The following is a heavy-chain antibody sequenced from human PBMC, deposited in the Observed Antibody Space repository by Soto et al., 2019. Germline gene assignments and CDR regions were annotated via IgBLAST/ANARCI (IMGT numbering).Heavy chain of an antibody. Sequence: GGSLRLSCAASGFTFSSYGMHWVRQAPGKGLEWVAFIWHDGGNKFYAESVKGRFTISRDNSKNTLYLQMTSLSAEDTAMYYCARDGDVNTGFGKDYWGQGTLVIVSS. CDR2: IWHDGGNK. V-gene: IGHV3-33*01. J-gene: IGHJ4*02. CDR1: GFTFSSYG. CDR3: ARDGDVNTGFGKDY. D-gene: IGHD3-16*01.